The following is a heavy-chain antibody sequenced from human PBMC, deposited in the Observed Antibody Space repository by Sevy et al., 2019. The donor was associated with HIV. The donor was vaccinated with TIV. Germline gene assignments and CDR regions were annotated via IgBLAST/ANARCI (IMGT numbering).Heavy chain of an antibody. CDR3: ARASGPTVGAYFDS. CDR1: GYTFTAYF. CDR2: ISPKSGGT. J-gene: IGHJ4*02. D-gene: IGHD3-10*01. V-gene: IGHV1-2*06. Sequence: ASVKVSCKTSGYTFTAYFLHWVRQAPGKGLEGMGRISPKSGGTNFAQKFQGRVTMTRETSGSTAYMEVTGLKSDDTALYYCARASGPTVGAYFDSWGQGTLVTVSS.